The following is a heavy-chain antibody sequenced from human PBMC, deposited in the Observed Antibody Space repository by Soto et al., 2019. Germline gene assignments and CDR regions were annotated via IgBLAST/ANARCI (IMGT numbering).Heavy chain of an antibody. D-gene: IGHD5-12*01. CDR2: IKQDGSEK. CDR3: ARDPNIVATMGSIYYYYGMDV. V-gene: IGHV3-7*01. Sequence: GGSLRLSCAASGFTFSSYWMTWVRQAPGKGLEWVADIKQDGSEKYYVDSVKGQFTISRDNAKNSLYLQMNTLRAEDTAVYYFARDPNIVATMGSIYYYYGMDVWGQGTTVTVSS. J-gene: IGHJ6*02. CDR1: GFTFSSYW.